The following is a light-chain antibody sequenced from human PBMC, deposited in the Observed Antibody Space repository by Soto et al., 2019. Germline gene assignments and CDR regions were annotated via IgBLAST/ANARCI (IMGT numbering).Light chain of an antibody. J-gene: IGKJ3*01. V-gene: IGKV3-15*01. CDR3: QQYNNWPPFT. CDR1: QSVSSS. Sequence: EIVMTQSPATLSVSPGERVTLSCRASQSVSSSFAWYQQKPGQAPRLLIYGASTRATGIPARFSGSGSGTEFTLTISSLQSEDFAVYYCQQYNNWPPFTFGPGTKVDIK. CDR2: GAS.